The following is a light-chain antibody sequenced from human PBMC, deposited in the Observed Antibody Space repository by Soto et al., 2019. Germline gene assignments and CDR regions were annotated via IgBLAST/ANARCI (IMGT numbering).Light chain of an antibody. CDR1: QNISSY. J-gene: IGKJ1*01. CDR3: QRYGGPSWT. V-gene: IGKV1-39*02. CDR2: AAS. Sequence: DIQMTQSPSTLSASVGDRVTITCRASQNISSYLDWYQQKPGKAPKLLIYAASSLQSGVPSRFSGSGSGTDFTLTISRLQPDDFAVYYCQRYGGPSWTFGQGTKVDI.